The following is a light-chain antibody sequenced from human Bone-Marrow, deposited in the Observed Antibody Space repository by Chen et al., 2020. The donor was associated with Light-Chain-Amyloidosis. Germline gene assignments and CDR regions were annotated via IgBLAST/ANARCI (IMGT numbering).Light chain of an antibody. CDR3: QVWDDRTVV. Sequence: SYELTQPPSVSLFPGQTANITCSGKDLGDKYVCWFQQRPGQSPVLLIYQDTKRPSGIPGRFSGTNSGNPATLTISGTQAMEEADYFCQVWDDRTVVFGGGTKLTVL. CDR1: DLGDKY. V-gene: IGLV3-1*01. J-gene: IGLJ2*01. CDR2: QDT.